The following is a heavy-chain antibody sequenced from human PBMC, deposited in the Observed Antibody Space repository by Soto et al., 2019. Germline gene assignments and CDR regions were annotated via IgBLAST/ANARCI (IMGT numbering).Heavy chain of an antibody. Sequence: QVHLVQFGAEVREPGSSVKVSCTASGGTFNTHTISWVRQAPGLGLEWMGRIIPMLGMSNSPQKFQGRVSTTEEKSTSTVYMARSRLSYDDTAVYYWATTYASGSSQFDSWGQGTLVTVSS. CDR1: GGTFNTHT. D-gene: IGHD3-10*01. CDR2: IIPMLGMS. CDR3: ATTYASGSSQFDS. J-gene: IGHJ4*02. V-gene: IGHV1-69*02.